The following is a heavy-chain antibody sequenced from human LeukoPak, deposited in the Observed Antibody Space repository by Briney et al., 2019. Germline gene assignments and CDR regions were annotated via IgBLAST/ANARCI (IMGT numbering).Heavy chain of an antibody. CDR2: IHYSGST. V-gene: IGHV4-59*01. CDR3: ARWGSYSSSSTFGY. J-gene: IGHJ4*02. CDR1: GGSISSYY. Sequence: PSETLSLTCTVPGGSISSYYWSWIRQPPGRGLERIGDIHYSGSTNYNPSLKSRVTISVDTSKNQFSLKLTSVTAADTAVYYCARWGSYSSSSTFGYWGQGTLVTVSS. D-gene: IGHD6-6*01.